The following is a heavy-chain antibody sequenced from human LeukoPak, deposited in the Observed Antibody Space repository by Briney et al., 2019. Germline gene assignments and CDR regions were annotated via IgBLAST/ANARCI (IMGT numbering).Heavy chain of an antibody. V-gene: IGHV3-30*02. D-gene: IGHD6-13*01. CDR3: AKDSASNRSSWLFDY. CDR2: IRYDGSNK. CDR1: GFTFSAYG. J-gene: IGHJ4*02. Sequence: PGGSLRLSCAASGFTFSAYGMHWVRQAPGKGLEWVAFIRYDGSNKYYADSVKGRFTISRDNSKNTLYLQMNSLRAEDTAVYYCAKDSASNRSSWLFDYWGQGTLVTVSS.